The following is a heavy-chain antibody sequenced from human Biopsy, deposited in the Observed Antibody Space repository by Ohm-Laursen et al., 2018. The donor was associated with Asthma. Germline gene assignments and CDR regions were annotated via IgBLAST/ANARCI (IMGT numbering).Heavy chain of an antibody. CDR1: GFTLTTYA. Sequence: SLRLSCAASGFTLTTYAIHWVRRAPGKGLEWVSFIWYDGRKKTYADSVKGRFTISRDNSKNTLYLQVNSLRAEDTAVYYCARKIAARGGMGVWGQGTTVTVSS. CDR2: IWYDGRKK. V-gene: IGHV3-33*08. J-gene: IGHJ6*02. CDR3: ARKIAARGGMGV. D-gene: IGHD6-6*01.